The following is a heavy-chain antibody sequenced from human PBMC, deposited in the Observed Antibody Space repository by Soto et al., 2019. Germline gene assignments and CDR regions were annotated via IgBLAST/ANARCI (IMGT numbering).Heavy chain of an antibody. D-gene: IGHD3-16*02. CDR2: IGSGGVTI. CDR1: GFNFSDYF. J-gene: IGHJ4*02. Sequence: PGGSLSLSCAASGFNFSDYFMSWIRQPPGKGLEWISYIGSGGVTIYYVDSVKGRFTISRDNAKNSLYLHMNSLRVEDTAVYHCVYGFGGFISWGRGTLVTVSS. V-gene: IGHV3-11*01. CDR3: VYGFGGFIS.